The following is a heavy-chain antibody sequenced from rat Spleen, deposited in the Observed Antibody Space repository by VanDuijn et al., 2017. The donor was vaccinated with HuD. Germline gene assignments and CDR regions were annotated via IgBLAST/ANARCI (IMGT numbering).Heavy chain of an antibody. J-gene: IGHJ3*01. D-gene: IGHD1-1*01. CDR2: ISYDGSTS. Sequence: EVQLVESGGGLVQPGRSMKLSCAASGFTFSNYGMAWVCQAPTKGLEWVAAISYDGSTSYYRDSVKGRFTISRDNAKSTLYLQMDSLRSEDTATYYCVRRDYYSASFAYWGQGTLVTVSS. CDR3: VRRDYYSASFAY. CDR1: GFTFSNYG. V-gene: IGHV5-29*01.